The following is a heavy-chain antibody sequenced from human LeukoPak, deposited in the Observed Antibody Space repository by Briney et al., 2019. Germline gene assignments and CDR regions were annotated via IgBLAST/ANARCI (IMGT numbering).Heavy chain of an antibody. J-gene: IGHJ4*02. CDR2: IYHSGST. Sequence: SETLSLTCTVSGYSISSGYYWGWIRQPPGKGLEWIGSIYHSGSTYYNPSLKSRVTISVDTSKNQLSLKLSSVTAADTAVYYCARASSWYLIYEYWGQGTLVTVSS. CDR1: GYSISSGYY. D-gene: IGHD6-13*01. V-gene: IGHV4-38-2*02. CDR3: ARASSWYLIYEY.